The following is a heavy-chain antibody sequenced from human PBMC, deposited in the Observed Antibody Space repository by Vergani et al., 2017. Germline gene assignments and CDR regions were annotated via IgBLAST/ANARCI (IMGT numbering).Heavy chain of an antibody. D-gene: IGHD3-3*01. CDR1: GGSFSGYY. CDR3: ARVSGGVDY. J-gene: IGHJ4*02. CDR2: INHSGST. Sequence: QVQLPQWGAGLLKHSETLSLTCAVYGGSFSGYYWSWIRQPPGKGLEWIGEINHSGSTNYNPSLKSRVTISVDTSKNQFSLKLSSVTAADTAVYYCARVSGGVDYWGQGTLVTVSS. V-gene: IGHV4-34*01.